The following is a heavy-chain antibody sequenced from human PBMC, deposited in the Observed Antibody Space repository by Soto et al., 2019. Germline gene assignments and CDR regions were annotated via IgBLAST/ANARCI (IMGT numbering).Heavy chain of an antibody. Sequence: SETLSLTCTVSGGPISSSSYYWGWIRQPPGKGLEWIGSIYYSGSTYYNPSLKSRVTISVDTSKNQFSLKLSSVTAADTAVYYCARRYGSAIDYWGQGTLVTVSS. V-gene: IGHV4-39*01. CDR3: ARRYGSAIDY. CDR1: GGPISSSSYY. D-gene: IGHD1-26*01. J-gene: IGHJ4*02. CDR2: IYYSGST.